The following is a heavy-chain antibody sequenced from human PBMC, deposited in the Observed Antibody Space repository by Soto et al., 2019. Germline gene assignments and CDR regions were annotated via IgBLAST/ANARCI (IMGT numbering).Heavy chain of an antibody. J-gene: IGHJ6*02. CDR2: IYYSGST. CDR1: GCSVSSGSYY. CDR3: ARSYSSSWYSAYYYYGMDV. D-gene: IGHD6-13*01. V-gene: IGHV4-61*01. Sequence: XETLSLTCTVSGCSVSSGSYYWSWIRQPPGKGLEWIGYIYYSGSTNYNPSLKSRVTISVDTSKNQFSLKLSSVTAADTAVYYCARSYSSSWYSAYYYYGMDVWGQGTTVTVSS.